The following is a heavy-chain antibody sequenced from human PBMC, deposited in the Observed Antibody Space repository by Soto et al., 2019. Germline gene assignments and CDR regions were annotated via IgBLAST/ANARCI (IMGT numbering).Heavy chain of an antibody. CDR2: IIPIFGTA. CDR3: ARDCSGGSCYSAEHYYYGMDV. Sequence: SVKVSCKASVGTFSSYAISWVRQAPGQGLEWMGGIIPIFGTANYAQKFQGRVTITADESTSTAYMELSSLRSEDTAVYYCARDCSGGSCYSAEHYYYGMDVWGQGTTVTVSS. J-gene: IGHJ6*02. V-gene: IGHV1-69*13. D-gene: IGHD2-15*01. CDR1: VGTFSSYA.